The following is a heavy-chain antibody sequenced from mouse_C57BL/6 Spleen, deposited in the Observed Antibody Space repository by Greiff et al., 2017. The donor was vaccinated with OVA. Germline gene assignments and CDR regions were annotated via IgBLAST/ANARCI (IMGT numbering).Heavy chain of an antibody. J-gene: IGHJ2*01. CDR2: IDPSDSYT. CDR1: GYTFTSYW. CDR3: ARSYDYDGAD. V-gene: IGHV1-50*01. D-gene: IGHD2-4*01. Sequence: QVQLQQPGAELVKPGASVKLSCKASGYTFTSYWMQWVKQRPGQGLEWIGEIDPSDSYTNYNQKFKGKATLTVDTSSSTAYMQLSSLTSEDSAVYYCARSYDYDGADWGQGTTLTVSS.